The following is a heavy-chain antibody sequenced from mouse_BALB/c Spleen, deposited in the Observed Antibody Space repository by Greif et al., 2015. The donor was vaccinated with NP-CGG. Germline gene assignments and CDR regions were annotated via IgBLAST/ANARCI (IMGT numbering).Heavy chain of an antibody. J-gene: IGHJ4*01. D-gene: IGHD2-14*01. V-gene: IGHV1-7*01. CDR3: ARGYPYAMDY. CDR2: INPSTGYT. Sequence: VQLQESGAELAKPGASVKMSCKASGYTFTSYWMHWVKQRPGQGLEWIGYINPSTGYTEYNQKFKDKATLTADKSSSTAYMQLSSLTSEDSAVYYCARGYPYAMDYWGQGTSVTVSS. CDR1: GYTFTSYW.